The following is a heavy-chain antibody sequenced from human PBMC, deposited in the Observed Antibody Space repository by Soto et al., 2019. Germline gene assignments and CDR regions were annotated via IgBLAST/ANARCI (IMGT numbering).Heavy chain of an antibody. V-gene: IGHV3-7*05. CDR3: ARAVAPGRNSLYLDAFDI. CDR1: GFTLSADW. D-gene: IGHD2-8*01. CDR2: RNRDGSKK. J-gene: IGHJ3*02. Sequence: EVQLEESGGDLVQPGGSLRLSCAASGFTLSADWMTWVLQAPGKGLEWVANRNRDGSKKSYLDSVRGRFTISRVTVGNSLYRQMDSLRADDAALSFCARAVAPGRNSLYLDAFDIWGQGTMVTVSS.